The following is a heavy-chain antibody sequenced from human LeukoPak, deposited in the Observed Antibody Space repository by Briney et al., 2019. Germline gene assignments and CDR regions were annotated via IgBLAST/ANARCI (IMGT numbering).Heavy chain of an antibody. CDR2: ISSLGSTR. V-gene: IGHV3-48*03. CDR1: GFAFSTYE. Sequence: GGSLRLSCAASGFAFSTYEMNWVRQAPGKGLEWVSYISSLGSTRFYPDSAKGRFTISRDNAKNSLYLQMNSLRADDTAVYYCARDSLGLVIDYWGQGTLVAVSS. J-gene: IGHJ4*02. CDR3: ARDSLGLVIDY. D-gene: IGHD4-23*01.